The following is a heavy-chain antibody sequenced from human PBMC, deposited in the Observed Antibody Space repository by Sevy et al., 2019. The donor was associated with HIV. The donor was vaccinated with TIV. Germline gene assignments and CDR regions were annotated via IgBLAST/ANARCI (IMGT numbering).Heavy chain of an antibody. V-gene: IGHV3-30-3*01. CDR2: ISYDGSNK. D-gene: IGHD1-26*01. Sequence: GGSLRLSCAASGFTFSSYAMHWVRQAPGKGLEWVAVISYDGSNKYYADSVKGRLTISRDNSKNTLYLQMNSLRAEDTAVYYCARGLGGSHRRAFDIWGQGTMVTVSS. CDR1: GFTFSSYA. CDR3: ARGLGGSHRRAFDI. J-gene: IGHJ3*02.